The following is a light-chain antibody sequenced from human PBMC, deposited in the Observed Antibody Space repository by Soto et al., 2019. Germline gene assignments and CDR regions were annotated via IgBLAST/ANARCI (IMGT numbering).Light chain of an antibody. CDR2: CAS. J-gene: IGKJ1*01. V-gene: IGKV3-15*01. CDR1: QSVSSN. Sequence: EIVMTQSPATLSVSPGERATLSCRASQSVSSNLAWYQQKPGQAPRLLIYCASTRATGIPARFSGSGSGTEFTLTISSLQSEDFAVYYCQQYNNWHSWTFGQGTKVEIK. CDR3: QQYNNWHSWT.